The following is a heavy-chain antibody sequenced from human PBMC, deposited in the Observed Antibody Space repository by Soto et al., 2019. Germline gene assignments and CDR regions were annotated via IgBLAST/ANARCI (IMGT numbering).Heavy chain of an antibody. D-gene: IGHD3-10*01. V-gene: IGHV1-2*04. J-gene: IGHJ3*02. Sequence: ASVKVSCKASGYTFTGYYMHWVRQAPGQGLEWMGWINPNSGGTNYAQKYQGWVTMTRDPSISTAYMELSRLRSDDTAVYYCARVGYGSYGPCTEPPSYDFDIWVQGTMVTVSS. CDR3: ARVGYGSYGPCTEPPSYDFDI. CDR2: INPNSGGT. CDR1: GYTFTGYY.